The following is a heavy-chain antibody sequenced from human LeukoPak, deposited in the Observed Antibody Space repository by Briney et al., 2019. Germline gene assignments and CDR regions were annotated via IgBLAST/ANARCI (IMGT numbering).Heavy chain of an antibody. CDR1: GFTFSTNS. Sequence: GGSLRLSCSASGFTFSTNSMHWVRQAPGKGLEFVSAITSNGGSTYYADSVKGRFTISRDNSKNTLYLQMSSLRAEDTAVYYCVTVGMTRIWSSLRFDPLGQGTLVSVSS. V-gene: IGHV3-64D*08. D-gene: IGHD1-26*01. J-gene: IGHJ5*02. CDR3: VTVGMTRIWSSLRFDP. CDR2: ITSNGGST.